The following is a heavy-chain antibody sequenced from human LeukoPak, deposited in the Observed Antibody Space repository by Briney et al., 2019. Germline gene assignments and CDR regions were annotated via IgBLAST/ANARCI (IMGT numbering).Heavy chain of an antibody. D-gene: IGHD6-19*01. CDR2: VFTRVSA. J-gene: IGHJ4*02. V-gene: IGHV4-4*07. Sequence: SETLSLTCSVSSDSISTYDWSCIRQPAGEGLGWLGQVFTRVSATYNSSLKSRLTMSVDKSKNQVSLKLISVTAADTAIYYCARHSPSGWYFFDFWGRGTLVTVSS. CDR3: ARHSPSGWYFFDF. CDR1: SDSISTYD.